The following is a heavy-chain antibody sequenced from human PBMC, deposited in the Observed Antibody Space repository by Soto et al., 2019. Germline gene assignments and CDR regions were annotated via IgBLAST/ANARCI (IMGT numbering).Heavy chain of an antibody. CDR1: GGSISNSNYY. Sequence: SETLSLTCNVSGGSISNSNYYWGWIRQPPGKGLEWIGSIYYTGNTYYNQSLKSRVTISVDTSKNHFSLKLDFVTAADRAVYFCERHSIWLLLSDYWGQGSWVTVSS. V-gene: IGHV4-39*01. CDR3: ERHSIWLLLSDY. J-gene: IGHJ4*02. D-gene: IGHD3-22*01. CDR2: IYYTGNT.